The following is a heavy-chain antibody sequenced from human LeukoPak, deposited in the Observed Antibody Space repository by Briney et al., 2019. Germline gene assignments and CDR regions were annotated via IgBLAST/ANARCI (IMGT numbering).Heavy chain of an antibody. V-gene: IGHV1-8*01. CDR3: ARGSRGRIPLREGP. J-gene: IGHJ5*02. Sequence: ASVKVSCKGSGYTFTSYDINWVRQATGQGLEWMGWMNPNSGNTGYAQKFQGRVTMTRKTSISTAYMELSSLRSEDTAVYYCARGSRGRIPLREGPWGQGTLVTVSS. CDR2: MNPNSGNT. CDR1: GYTFTSYD. D-gene: IGHD2-15*01.